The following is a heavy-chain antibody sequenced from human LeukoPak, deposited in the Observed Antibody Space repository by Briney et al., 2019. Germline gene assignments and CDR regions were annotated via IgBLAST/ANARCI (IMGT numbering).Heavy chain of an antibody. CDR1: GYTFTGYY. D-gene: IGHD4-17*01. V-gene: IGHV1-2*02. Sequence: ASVKVSCKASGYTFTGYYMHWVRQAPGQGLEGMGWINPNSGGTNYAQKFQGRVTMTRHTSISTAYMELSRLRSDDTAVYYCARVGHGFYGDYIDYWGQGTLVTVSS. J-gene: IGHJ4*02. CDR3: ARVGHGFYGDYIDY. CDR2: INPNSGGT.